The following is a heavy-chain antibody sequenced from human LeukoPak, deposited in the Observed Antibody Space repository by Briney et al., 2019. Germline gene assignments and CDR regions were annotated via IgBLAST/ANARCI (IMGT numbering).Heavy chain of an antibody. Sequence: ASVKVSCKASGYTFTGYYMHWVRQAPGRGLEWMGWINPNSGGTNYAQKFQGGVTMTRDTSISTAYMELSRLRSDDTAVYYCASSMYSSSAVYYYYYMDVWGKGTTVTVSS. V-gene: IGHV1-2*02. CDR3: ASSMYSSSAVYYYYYMDV. D-gene: IGHD6-6*01. CDR2: INPNSGGT. J-gene: IGHJ6*03. CDR1: GYTFTGYY.